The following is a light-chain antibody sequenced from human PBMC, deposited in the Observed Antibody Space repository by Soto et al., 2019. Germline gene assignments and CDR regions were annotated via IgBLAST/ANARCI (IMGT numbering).Light chain of an antibody. CDR3: QSYDSSLSGYV. J-gene: IGLJ1*01. CDR2: GNS. V-gene: IGLV1-40*01. CDR1: SSNIGAGYD. Sequence: QSVLTQPPSVSGAPGQRVTISCTGSSSNIGAGYDVHWYQQLRGTAPKLLIYGNSNRASGVPDRFSGSKSGTSASLAITGLQAEDEADYYCQSYDSSLSGYVFGTGTKLTVL.